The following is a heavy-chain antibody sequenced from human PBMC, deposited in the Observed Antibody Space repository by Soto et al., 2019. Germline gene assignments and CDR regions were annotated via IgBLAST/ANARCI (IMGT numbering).Heavy chain of an antibody. J-gene: IGHJ6*02. CDR2: IFPADSDI. Sequence: PGESLKISCKASGYIFSTNWIAWVRHVPGKGLEWMGSIFPADSDIRYNPSFQGQVTISVDKSIDTAYLQWGSLKASDTGTFYCAKHNYFGSGSSSYYYRSDLWGQGTTVTVSS. D-gene: IGHD3-10*01. CDR1: GYIFSTNW. CDR3: AKHNYFGSGSSSYYYRSDL. V-gene: IGHV5-51*01.